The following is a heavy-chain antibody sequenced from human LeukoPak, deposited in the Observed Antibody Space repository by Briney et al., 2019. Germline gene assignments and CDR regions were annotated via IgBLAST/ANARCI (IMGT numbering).Heavy chain of an antibody. CDR2: IYTSGST. J-gene: IGHJ4*02. V-gene: IGHV4-61*02. CDR3: ARAHPRYSYGPEATRFDY. CDR1: GGSISSGSYY. Sequence: SQTLSLTCTVSGGSISSGSYYWSWIRQPAGKGLEWIGRIYTSGSTNYNPSLKSRVTISVDTSKNQFSLKLSSVTAADTAVYYCARAHPRYSYGPEATRFDYWGQGTLVTVSS. D-gene: IGHD5-18*01.